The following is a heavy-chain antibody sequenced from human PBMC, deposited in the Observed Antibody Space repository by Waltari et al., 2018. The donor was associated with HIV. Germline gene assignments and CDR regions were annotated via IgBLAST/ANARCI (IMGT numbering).Heavy chain of an antibody. J-gene: IGHJ4*02. V-gene: IGHV3-30*18. Sequence: QVQLVESGGGVVQPGRSLRLSCAASGFTFSSYGMHWVRQAPGKGLEWVAVISYDGSNKYYADSVKGRFTISRDNSKNTLYLQMNSLRAEDTAVYYCAKAIEPVYSYGRESVVFDYWGQGTMVTVSS. CDR3: AKAIEPVYSYGRESVVFDY. CDR2: ISYDGSNK. CDR1: GFTFSSYG. D-gene: IGHD5-18*01.